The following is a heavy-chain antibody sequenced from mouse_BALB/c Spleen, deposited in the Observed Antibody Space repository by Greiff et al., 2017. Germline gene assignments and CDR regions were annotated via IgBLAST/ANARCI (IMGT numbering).Heavy chain of an antibody. Sequence: VQLQQSGPELVKPGASVKMSCKASGYTFTSYVMHWVKQKPGQGLEWIGYINPYNDGTTYNEKCKGKATLTSDKSSSTAYMELSSLTSEDSAVYYCAREGYDEIDYWGQGTTLTVSS. D-gene: IGHD2-14*01. V-gene: IGHV1-14*01. CDR1: GYTFTSYV. J-gene: IGHJ2*01. CDR3: AREGYDEIDY. CDR2: INPYNDGT.